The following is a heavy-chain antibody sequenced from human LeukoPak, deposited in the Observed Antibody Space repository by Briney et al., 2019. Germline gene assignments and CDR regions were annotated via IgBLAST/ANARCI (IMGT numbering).Heavy chain of an antibody. CDR3: ARGDYDSSGYPAAI. J-gene: IGHJ4*02. V-gene: IGHV4-30-4*01. CDR2: IYYSGST. CDR1: GGSISSGDYY. Sequence: SQTLSLTCTVSGGSISSGDYYWSWIRQPPGKGLEWIGYIYYSGSTYYNPSLKSRVTISVDTSKHQFSLKLSSVTAADTAVYYCARGDYDSSGYPAAIWGQGTLVTVSS. D-gene: IGHD3-22*01.